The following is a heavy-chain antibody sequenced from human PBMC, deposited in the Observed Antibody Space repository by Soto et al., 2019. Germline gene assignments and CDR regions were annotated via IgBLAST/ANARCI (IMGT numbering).Heavy chain of an antibody. D-gene: IGHD3-9*01. CDR1: GYTFTNYA. CDR3: ARGTKPIDC. Sequence: QVQLVQSGAEVKKPGASVKVSCKASGYTFTNYAMHWVRQAPGQRLEWMGWINAGNGNTKYSQKFQGRVTITRDTSASTAYMELSSLRSEDTAVYYCARGTKPIDCWGQGTLVTVSS. J-gene: IGHJ4*02. CDR2: INAGNGNT. V-gene: IGHV1-3*01.